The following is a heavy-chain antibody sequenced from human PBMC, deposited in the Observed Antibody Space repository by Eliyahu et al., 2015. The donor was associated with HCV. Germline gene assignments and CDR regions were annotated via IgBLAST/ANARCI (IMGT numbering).Heavy chain of an antibody. CDR2: INPQNGAT. D-gene: IGHD3-16*01. CDR3: ARGVWDTRGKAFDP. CDR1: GYTFIHFY. J-gene: IGHJ5*02. V-gene: IGHV1-2*02. Sequence: QVQLVQSGAEVEXPGASVKVSCKXSGYTFIHFYIHWVRXAPGQGPEWLGWINPQNGATDYAQKFQGRVTMTRDTSITTAYMELNSLTSDDTAVYYCARGVWDTRGKAFDPWGQGTLVTVSS.